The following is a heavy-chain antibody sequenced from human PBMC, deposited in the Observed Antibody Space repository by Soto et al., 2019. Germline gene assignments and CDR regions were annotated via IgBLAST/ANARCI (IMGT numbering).Heavy chain of an antibody. CDR1: GGSISNGHYY. CDR3: GRASSSSVYYFDY. D-gene: IGHD6-6*01. J-gene: IGHJ4*02. Sequence: QVQLQESGPGLVKPSQTLSLTCTVSGGSISNGHYYWSWIRQRPGKGLEWIGSIDYSGSTYYTPSLTSRLTISLDTSENQFSLNLGSVTAADTAVYYCGRASSSSVYYFDYWGQGTLVTVSS. CDR2: IDYSGST. V-gene: IGHV4-31*03.